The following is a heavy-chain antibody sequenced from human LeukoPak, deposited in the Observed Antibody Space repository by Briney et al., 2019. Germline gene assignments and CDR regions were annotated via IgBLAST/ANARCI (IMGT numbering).Heavy chain of an antibody. CDR2: ISPSGSHT. CDR3: ARVSDSTPDEGS. D-gene: IGHD3-22*01. Sequence: GGSLRLSCAASGFTFSSYIMNWVRQAPGKGLEWVSSISPSGSHTYYADSVKGRFTISRDNAKNSVSLQMNSLRAEDTAVYYCARVSDSTPDEGSWGQGTLVTVS. CDR1: GFTFSSYI. J-gene: IGHJ5*01. V-gene: IGHV3-21*01.